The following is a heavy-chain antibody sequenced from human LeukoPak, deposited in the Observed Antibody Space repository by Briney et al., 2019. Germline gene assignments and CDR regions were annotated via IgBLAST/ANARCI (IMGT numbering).Heavy chain of an antibody. CDR3: ARYPKSYSSGWFAFDI. Sequence: SETLSLTCTVSGGSISSSSYYWGWIRQPPGKGLEWIGNIYYSGNTYYNPSLKSRVAISVDTSKSQFSLKLSSVTAADTAVYYCARYPKSYSSGWFAFDIWGQGTMVTVSS. V-gene: IGHV4-39*01. D-gene: IGHD6-19*01. CDR1: GGSISSSSYY. J-gene: IGHJ3*02. CDR2: IYYSGNT.